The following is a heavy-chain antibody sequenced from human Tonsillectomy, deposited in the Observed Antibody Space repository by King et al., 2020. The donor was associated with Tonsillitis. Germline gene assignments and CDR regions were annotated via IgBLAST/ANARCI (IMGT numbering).Heavy chain of an antibody. J-gene: IGHJ4*02. V-gene: IGHV3-43D*03. D-gene: IGHD2-21*01. CDR1: GFTFEDYA. CDR3: SKELLA. CDR2: ISWDGGNT. Sequence: EVQLVESGGVVVQPGGSLRLSCAASGFTFEDYAMHWVRHAPGKGLEWVSLISWDGGNTYYADSVKGRFTVSRDNSKKSLYLQMNSLRIEDTALYYCSKELLAWGQGTMVTVSS.